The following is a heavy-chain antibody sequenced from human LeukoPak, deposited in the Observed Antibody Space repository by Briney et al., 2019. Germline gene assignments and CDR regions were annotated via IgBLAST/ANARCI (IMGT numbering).Heavy chain of an antibody. CDR1: GFTFTRCG. V-gene: IGHV3-30*03. CDR3: TRDPSNSGSYSRLDY. Sequence: GGSLRLSCAVSGFTFTRCGMHWARPAPDNGLGWVAVISNEGSNNRYADSVKGRFTTSRDNSKNTLYLQMNSLRAEDTAVYYCTRDPSNSGSYSRLDYWGQGTLVTVSS. J-gene: IGHJ4*02. CDR2: ISNEGSNN. D-gene: IGHD1-26*01.